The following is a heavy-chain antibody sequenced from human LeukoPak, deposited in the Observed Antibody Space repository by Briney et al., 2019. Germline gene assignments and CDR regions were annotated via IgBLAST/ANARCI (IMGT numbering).Heavy chain of an antibody. CDR3: ARGVFPYYYDSSGMFDY. V-gene: IGHV1-18*01. Sequence: GASVKVSCKASGYTFTSYGISWVRQAPGQGLEWMGWISAYSGDTNYAQKFQGRATMTTDTSTSTAYVELRSLSSDDTAVYYCARGVFPYYYDSSGMFDYWGQGTLVTVSS. D-gene: IGHD3-22*01. CDR1: GYTFTSYG. CDR2: ISAYSGDT. J-gene: IGHJ4*02.